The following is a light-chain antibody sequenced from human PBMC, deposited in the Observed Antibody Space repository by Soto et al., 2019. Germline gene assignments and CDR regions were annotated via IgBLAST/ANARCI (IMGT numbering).Light chain of an antibody. Sequence: EIVMTQSPATLSVSPGERATLSCRASQRVSNNVAWYQQKPGQPPRLLIYGPSTRATGTPARFSGSGSGTEFTLTISSLQSEDFAVFHCQQYNNWPWTFGQGTKVDIK. J-gene: IGKJ1*01. CDR2: GPS. V-gene: IGKV3-15*01. CDR1: QRVSNN. CDR3: QQYNNWPWT.